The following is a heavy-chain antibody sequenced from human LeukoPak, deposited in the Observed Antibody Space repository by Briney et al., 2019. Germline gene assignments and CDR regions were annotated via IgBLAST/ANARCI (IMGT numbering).Heavy chain of an antibody. CDR2: INHSGST. J-gene: IGHJ4*02. D-gene: IGHD6-13*01. CDR1: GGSFSGYY. Sequence: PSETLSLTCAVYGGSFSGYYWSWIRQPPGKGLEWIGEINHSGSTNYNPSLKSRVTISVDTSKNQFSLKLNSVTAADTAVYYCARARYSSSWYSDYWGQGTLVTVSS. CDR3: ARARYSSSWYSDY. V-gene: IGHV4-34*01.